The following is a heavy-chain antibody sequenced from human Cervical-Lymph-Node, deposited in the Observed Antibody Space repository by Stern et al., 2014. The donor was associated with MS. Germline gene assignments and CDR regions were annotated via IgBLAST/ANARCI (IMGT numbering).Heavy chain of an antibody. J-gene: IGHJ5*02. CDR2: INPNSCGT. CDR1: GYTFTGYY. V-gene: IGHV1-2*06. CDR3: ARGAPSWFDP. Sequence: QVQLVQSGAEVKKPGASVKVSCKASGYTFTGYYMHWVRQAPGQGIEWMGRINPNSCGTNYAQKFQCRVTMTRDTSISTAYMELSRLRSDDTAVYYCARGAPSWFDPWGQGTLVTVSS.